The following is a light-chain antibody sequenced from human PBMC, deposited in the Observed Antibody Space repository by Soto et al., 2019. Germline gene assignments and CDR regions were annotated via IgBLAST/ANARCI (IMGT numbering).Light chain of an antibody. V-gene: IGLV2-11*01. CDR1: SSDVGGYNY. J-gene: IGLJ1*01. Sequence: SVLTQPRSVSGSPRQSVTISCTGTSSDVGGYNYVSWYQQHPGKAPKLMIYDVSKRPSGVPDRFSGSKSGNTASLTISWLQAEDEADYYCCSYAGSYTYVFGTGTKVTVL. CDR2: DVS. CDR3: CSYAGSYTYV.